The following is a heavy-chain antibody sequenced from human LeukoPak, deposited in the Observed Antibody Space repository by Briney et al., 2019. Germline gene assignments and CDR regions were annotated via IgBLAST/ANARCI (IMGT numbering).Heavy chain of an antibody. V-gene: IGHV1-2*02. J-gene: IGHJ5*02. CDR3: ARVWSTTSTGLNWFDP. CDR1: GYTFTDFY. D-gene: IGHD2-2*01. Sequence: ASVKVSCKASGYTFTDFYIYWVRQAPGQGLEWMGWINPSAGDTKYSQRFQDRVTMTRDTSISTAYMELRSLTSDDTAVYYCARVWSTTSTGLNWFDPWGQGALVTVSS. CDR2: INPSAGDT.